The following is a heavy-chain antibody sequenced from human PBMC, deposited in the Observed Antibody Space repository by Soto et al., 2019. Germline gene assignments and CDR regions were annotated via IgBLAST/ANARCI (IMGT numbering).Heavy chain of an antibody. J-gene: IGHJ6*02. CDR2: IIPILGIA. CDR3: AAPGGVRGVRTLYYYGMDV. V-gene: IGHV1-69*02. CDR1: GGTFSSYT. Sequence: QVQLVQSGAEVKKPGSSVKVSCKASGGTFSSYTISWVRQAPGQGLEWMGRIIPILGIANYAQKFQGRVTITGENSTSTAYMELSSLRSEDTAVYYCAAPGGVRGVRTLYYYGMDVWGQGTTVTVSS. D-gene: IGHD3-10*01.